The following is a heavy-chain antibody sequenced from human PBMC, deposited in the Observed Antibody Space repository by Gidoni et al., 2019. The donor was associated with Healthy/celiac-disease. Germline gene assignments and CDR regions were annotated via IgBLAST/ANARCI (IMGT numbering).Heavy chain of an antibody. Sequence: EVQLVESGGGLVQPGRSLRLSCAASGFPFDYYAMHWVRQAPGKGLEWVSGISWNSGSIGYADSVKGRFTISRDNAKNSLYLQMNSLRAEDTALYYCAKGIYYGDYYYYGMDVWGQGTTVTVSS. CDR1: GFPFDYYA. CDR2: ISWNSGSI. CDR3: AKGIYYGDYYYYGMDV. V-gene: IGHV3-9*01. J-gene: IGHJ6*02. D-gene: IGHD4-17*01.